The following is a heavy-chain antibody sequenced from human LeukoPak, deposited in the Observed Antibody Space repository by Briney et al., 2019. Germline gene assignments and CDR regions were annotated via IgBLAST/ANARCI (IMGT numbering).Heavy chain of an antibody. V-gene: IGHV3-7*01. D-gene: IGHD5/OR15-5a*01. J-gene: IGHJ4*02. Sequence: GGSLRLSCAASGFTFSSYWMRWVRQAPGRGRGWVANIKQDGSEKYYVDSVKGRFTISRDNAKNSLYLQMNSLRAEDTAVYYCARDLSGYFDYWGQGTLVTVSS. CDR1: GFTFSSYW. CDR2: IKQDGSEK. CDR3: ARDLSGYFDY.